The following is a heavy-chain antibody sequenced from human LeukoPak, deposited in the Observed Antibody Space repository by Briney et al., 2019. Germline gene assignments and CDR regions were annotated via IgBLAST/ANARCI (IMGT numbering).Heavy chain of an antibody. Sequence: SCKASGYTFISYYIHWVRQAPGQGLEWVAVISYDGSNKYYADSVKGRFTISRDNSKNTLYLQMNSLSAEDTAVYYCAKERWLGYYFDYWGQGTLVTVSS. J-gene: IGHJ4*02. CDR2: ISYDGSNK. CDR1: GYTFISYY. V-gene: IGHV3-30*16. CDR3: AKERWLGYYFDY. D-gene: IGHD5-24*01.